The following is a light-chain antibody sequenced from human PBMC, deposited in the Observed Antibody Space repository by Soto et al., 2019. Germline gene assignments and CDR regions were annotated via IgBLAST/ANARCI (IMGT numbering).Light chain of an antibody. CDR1: SSNIGGNT. CDR2: SNN. J-gene: IGLJ1*01. V-gene: IGLV1-44*01. CDR3: AAWDDSLNAYV. Sequence: QAVVTQPPSASGTPGQRVTISCSGSSSNIGGNTVNWYQQLPGTAPKLLIYSNNERPSGVPDRFSGSKSGTSASLAISGLQSEDEADFYCAAWDDSLNAYVIGTGTKLTVL.